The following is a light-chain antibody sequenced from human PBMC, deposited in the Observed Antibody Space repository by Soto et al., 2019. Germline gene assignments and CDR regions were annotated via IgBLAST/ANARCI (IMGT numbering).Light chain of an antibody. J-gene: IGKJ2*01. Sequence: EIVLTQSPATLSLSPGERATLSCRASQSVSSYLAWYQQKPGQAPRLLIYDASNRATGIPARFSGSGSGTDFTLTISSLEPEDFAVYYCQQGSNWGTFGQGTKLEIK. CDR3: QQGSNWGT. CDR2: DAS. CDR1: QSVSSY. V-gene: IGKV3-11*01.